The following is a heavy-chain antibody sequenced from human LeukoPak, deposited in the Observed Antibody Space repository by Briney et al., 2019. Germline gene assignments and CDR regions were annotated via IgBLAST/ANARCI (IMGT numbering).Heavy chain of an antibody. J-gene: IGHJ4*02. CDR3: ARVNCSSTSCRSKFLDY. D-gene: IGHD2-2*01. V-gene: IGHV1-8*01. CDR1: VYTFTNYD. Sequence: GASVNVSCKASVYTFTNYDINWVRQATGQGLEWMGWMNPNSANTGYAQKFQGRVTMTRNTTISTAYMELSSLRSEDTVVYYCARVNCSSTSCRSKFLDYWGQGTLVTVSS. CDR2: MNPNSANT.